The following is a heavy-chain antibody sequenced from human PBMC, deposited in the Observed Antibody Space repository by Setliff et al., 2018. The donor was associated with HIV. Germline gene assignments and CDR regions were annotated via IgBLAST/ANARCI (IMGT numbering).Heavy chain of an antibody. V-gene: IGHV1-18*01. Sequence: ASVKVSCKASGYTFTSFGISWVRQAPGQGLEWMGWISAYNGDTNYAQQFQGRVTMTTDTSTSTAYMELRSLRSDDTAVYYCARIGPFAYDSSGYAHYWGQGTLVTVSS. CDR2: ISAYNGDT. J-gene: IGHJ4*02. D-gene: IGHD3-22*01. CDR3: ARIGPFAYDSSGYAHY. CDR1: GYTFTSFG.